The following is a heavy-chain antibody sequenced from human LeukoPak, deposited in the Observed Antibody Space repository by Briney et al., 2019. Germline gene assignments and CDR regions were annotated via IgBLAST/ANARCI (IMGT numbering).Heavy chain of an antibody. D-gene: IGHD3-10*01. J-gene: IGHJ4*02. CDR2: INWNGGST. V-gene: IGHV3-20*04. CDR1: GFTFDDYG. CDR3: AAYYYGSGSCGQFDY. Sequence: GGSLRLSCAASGFTFDDYGMSWVRKAPGKGLEWVSGINWNGGSTGYADSVKGRFTISRDNAKNSLYLQMNSLRAEDTGFYYCAAYYYGSGSCGQFDYWGQGTLVTVSS.